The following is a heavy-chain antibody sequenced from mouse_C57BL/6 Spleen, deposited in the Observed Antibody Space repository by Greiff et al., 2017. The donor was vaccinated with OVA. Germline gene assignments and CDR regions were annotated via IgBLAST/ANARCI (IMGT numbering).Heavy chain of an antibody. CDR2: IDPSDSET. CDR1: GYTFTSYW. CDR3: AREGTAQANYAMDY. J-gene: IGHJ4*01. Sequence: VQLQQPGAELVRPGSSVKLSCKASGYTFTSYWMHWVKQRPIQGLEWIGNIDPSDSETHYNQKFKDKATLTVDKSSSTAYMQLSSLTSEDSAVYYCAREGTAQANYAMDYWGQGTSVTVSS. D-gene: IGHD3-2*02. V-gene: IGHV1-52*01.